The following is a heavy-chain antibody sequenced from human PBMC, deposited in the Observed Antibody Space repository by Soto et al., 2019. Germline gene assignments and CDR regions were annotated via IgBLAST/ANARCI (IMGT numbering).Heavy chain of an antibody. CDR3: ARLPSRHLVDY. CDR1: GISINSSGYY. D-gene: IGHD3-3*02. Sequence: SETLSLTCTVSGISINSSGYYLGWIRQPPGKGLEWIGSMFYGVSTYYNPSLKSRVTVSVDTSKNQFSLNLRSVTAADTAVYYCARLPSRHLVDYWGQGTLVTVSS. V-gene: IGHV4-39*01. J-gene: IGHJ4*02. CDR2: MFYGVST.